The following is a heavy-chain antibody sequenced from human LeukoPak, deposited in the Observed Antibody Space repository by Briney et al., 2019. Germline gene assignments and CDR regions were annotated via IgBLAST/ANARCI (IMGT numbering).Heavy chain of an antibody. Sequence: GGSLRLSCAASGFTSSSYAMSWVRQAPGKGLERVSAISGSGGSTYYADSVKGRFTISRDNSKNTLYLQMNSLRAEDTAVYYCAKDLPPGIAAAGAFDYWGQGTLVTVSS. CDR1: GFTSSSYA. CDR2: ISGSGGST. CDR3: AKDLPPGIAAAGAFDY. D-gene: IGHD6-13*01. V-gene: IGHV3-23*01. J-gene: IGHJ4*02.